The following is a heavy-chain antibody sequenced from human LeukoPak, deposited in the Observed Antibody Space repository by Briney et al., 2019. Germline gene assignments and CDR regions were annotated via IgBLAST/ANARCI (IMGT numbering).Heavy chain of an antibody. CDR3: ARDQEGFDY. J-gene: IGHJ4*02. Sequence: ASVKVSCKASGYTFTSNFIHWVRQAPGQGLEWMGMIYPRDGSTSYAQKFQGRVTVTRDTSTSTVHMELSGLRSEDTAVYYCARDQEGFDYWGQGTLVTVSS. CDR1: GYTFTSNF. CDR2: IYPRDGST. V-gene: IGHV1-46*01.